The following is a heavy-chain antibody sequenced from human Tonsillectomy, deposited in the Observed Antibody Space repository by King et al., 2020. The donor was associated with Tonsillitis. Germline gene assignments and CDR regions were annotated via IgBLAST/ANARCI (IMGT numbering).Heavy chain of an antibody. Sequence: VQLVESGAEVKKPGSSVKVSCKASGGTFSSYAISCVRQAPGKGLEWMGRIIPILGIANYAQKFQDKVTITADKSTNTAYLELSSLRSEDTAVYYCAREGTSSAFDYWGQGTLVTVSS. D-gene: IGHD2/OR15-2a*01. CDR2: IIPILGIA. J-gene: IGHJ4*02. CDR1: GGTFSSYA. V-gene: IGHV1-69*09. CDR3: AREGTSSAFDY.